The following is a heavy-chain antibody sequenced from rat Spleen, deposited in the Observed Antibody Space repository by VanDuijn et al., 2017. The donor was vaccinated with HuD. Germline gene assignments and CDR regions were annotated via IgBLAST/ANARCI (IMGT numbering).Heavy chain of an antibody. CDR1: GFTFSSFP. Sequence: EVQLVESGGGLVQPGRSLKLSCAASGFTFSSFPMAWVRQAPKKGLEWVAYISSGGGGIYYPDSVKGRFTISRDNAKSTLYLQMDSLRAEDTATYYCARGTGGVEYWGQGVMVTVSS. V-gene: IGHV5-27*01. CDR3: ARGTGGVEY. CDR2: ISSGGGGI. J-gene: IGHJ2*01. D-gene: IGHD4-1*01.